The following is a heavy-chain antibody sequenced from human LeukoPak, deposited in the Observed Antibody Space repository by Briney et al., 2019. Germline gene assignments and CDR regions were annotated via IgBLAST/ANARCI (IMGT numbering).Heavy chain of an antibody. V-gene: IGHV1-18*01. CDR2: ISAYNGNT. CDR3: ARDYNLLGYCSGGDCSTDY. Sequence: ASVKVSCKASGYTFTSYGISWVRQAPGQGLEWMGWISAYNGNTNYAQKLQGRVTMTTDTPTSTAYMELRSLRSDDTAVYYCARDYNLLGYCSGGDCSTDYWGQGTLVTVSS. J-gene: IGHJ4*02. D-gene: IGHD2-15*01. CDR1: GYTFTSYG.